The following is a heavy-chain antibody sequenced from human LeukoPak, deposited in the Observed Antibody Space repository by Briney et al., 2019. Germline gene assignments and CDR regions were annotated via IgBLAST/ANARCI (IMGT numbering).Heavy chain of an antibody. J-gene: IGHJ4*02. CDR3: ARSPIVATIHADY. CDR1: GFTFSSYA. CDR2: ISGSGGST. V-gene: IGHV3-23*01. D-gene: IGHD5-12*01. Sequence: TGGSLRLSCAASGFTFSSYAMSWVRQAPGKGLEWVSAISGSGGSTYYADSVKGRFTISRDNSKNTLYLQMNSLRAEDTAVYYCARSPIVATIHADYWGQGTLVTVSS.